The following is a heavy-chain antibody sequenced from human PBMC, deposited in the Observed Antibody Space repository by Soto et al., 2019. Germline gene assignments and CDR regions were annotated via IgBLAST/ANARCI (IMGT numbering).Heavy chain of an antibody. CDR3: ARAQRFLEWLTPYYYYYYGMDV. D-gene: IGHD3-3*01. CDR2: ISYDGSNK. Sequence: PXGWRRGACSASGCTFRSYAMHWVRQAPGKGLEWVAVISYDGSNKYYADSVKGRFTISRDNSKNTLYLQMNSLRAEDTAVYYCARAQRFLEWLTPYYYYYYGMDVWGQGTKVTVYS. V-gene: IGHV3-30-3*01. CDR1: GCTFRSYA. J-gene: IGHJ6*02.